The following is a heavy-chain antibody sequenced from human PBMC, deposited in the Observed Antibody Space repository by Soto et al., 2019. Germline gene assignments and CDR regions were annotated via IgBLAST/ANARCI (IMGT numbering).Heavy chain of an antibody. CDR2: IYYSGST. V-gene: IGHV4-59*12. CDR3: AREIRSLLWFGEAYNWFDP. J-gene: IGHJ5*02. CDR1: GGSISSYY. Sequence: SETLSLTCTVPGGSISSYYWSWIRQPPGKGLEWIGYIYYSGSTNYNPSLKSRVTISVDTSKNQFSLKLSSVTVADTAVYYCAREIRSLLWFGEAYNWFDPWGQGTLVTVSS. D-gene: IGHD3-10*01.